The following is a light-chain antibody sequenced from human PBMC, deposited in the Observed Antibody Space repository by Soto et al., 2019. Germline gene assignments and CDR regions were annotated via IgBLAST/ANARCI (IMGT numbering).Light chain of an antibody. CDR3: QSYDSSLSGHVV. J-gene: IGLJ2*01. V-gene: IGLV1-40*01. CDR1: SSNLGAGYD. CDR2: ATT. Sequence: QSVLMQPPSVSGAPGLSVTISCAGGSSNLGAGYDVHWYQHLPGSAPRLLVFATTHRPSGVSDRFSGSRSGTTASLAITGLQADDEADYYCQSYDSSLSGHVVFGGGTKVTVL.